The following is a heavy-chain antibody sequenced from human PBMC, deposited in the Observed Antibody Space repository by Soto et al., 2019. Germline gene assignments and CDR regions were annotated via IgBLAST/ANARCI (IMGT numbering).Heavy chain of an antibody. V-gene: IGHV1-18*01. J-gene: IGHJ4*02. CDR1: GFTLNDFG. D-gene: IGHD3-10*01. Sequence: ASVKVSCKASGFTLNDFGVSWVRQAPGQGLEWMGWISGYDGNTNFAQKYEGRVTMTIDSSTSTAYMELRNLRSDDTAMYYCAREKWFGQTPFDSWGQGTLVTVSS. CDR3: AREKWFGQTPFDS. CDR2: ISGYDGNT.